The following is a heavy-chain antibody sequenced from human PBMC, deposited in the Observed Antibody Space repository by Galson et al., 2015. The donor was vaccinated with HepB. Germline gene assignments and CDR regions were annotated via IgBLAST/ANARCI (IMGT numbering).Heavy chain of an antibody. D-gene: IGHD3-22*01. CDR2: IYYSGST. CDR3: ARQVYYDSSGYYPRGHGPWDY. CDR1: GGSFSGYY. V-gene: IGHV4-34*01. Sequence: SETLSLTCAVYGGSFSGYYWSWIRQPPGKGLEWIGSIYYSGSTYYNPSLKSRVTISVDTSKNQFSLKLSSVTAADTAVYYCARQVYYDSSGYYPRGHGPWDYWGQGTLVTVSS. J-gene: IGHJ4*02.